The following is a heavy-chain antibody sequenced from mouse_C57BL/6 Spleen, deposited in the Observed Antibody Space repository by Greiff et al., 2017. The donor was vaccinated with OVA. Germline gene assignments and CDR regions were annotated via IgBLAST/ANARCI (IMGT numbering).Heavy chain of an antibody. CDR2: IDPSDSDT. CDR1: GYTFTSYW. D-gene: IGHD3-3*01. CDR3: ARKGTQGYCDV. J-gene: IGHJ1*03. V-gene: IGHV1-52*01. Sequence: QVQLQQSGAELVRPGSSVKLSCKASGYTFTSYWMHWVKQRPIQGLEWIGNIDPSDSDTHYNQKFKDKATLTVDKSSSTAYMQLSSLTSEDSAVDYCARKGTQGYCDVWGTGTTVTVSS.